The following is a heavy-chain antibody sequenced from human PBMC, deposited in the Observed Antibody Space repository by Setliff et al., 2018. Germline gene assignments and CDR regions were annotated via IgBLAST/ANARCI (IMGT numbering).Heavy chain of an antibody. V-gene: IGHV4-61*09. CDR1: GGSISSGNYY. CDR3: ARSLGSGSYYNSRPFYSDY. Sequence: PSETLSLTCTVSGGSISSGNYYWSWIRQPAGKAPEWIGHIFSKGSTNNNPSLKSRVTISIDSSKNQMSLRMTSVTAADTAVYFCARSLGSGSYYNSRPFYSDYWGQGTLVTVSS. D-gene: IGHD3-10*01. J-gene: IGHJ4*02. CDR2: IFSKGST.